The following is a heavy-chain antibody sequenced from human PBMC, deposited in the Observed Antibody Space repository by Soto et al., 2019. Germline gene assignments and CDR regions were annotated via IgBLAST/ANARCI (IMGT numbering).Heavy chain of an antibody. CDR3: ATQGFYRMGV. Sequence: QVQLQESGPGLVQPSGTLSLTCAVSGDSITGDEWWRWVRQPPGKGLEWIGENHHSGATNYNPSLKSRVTISIDKSKNQFSLKLNSVTAADTAMFYCATQGFYRMGVWGRGTTVTVSS. CDR1: GDSITGDEW. J-gene: IGHJ6*02. CDR2: NHHSGAT. V-gene: IGHV4-4*02.